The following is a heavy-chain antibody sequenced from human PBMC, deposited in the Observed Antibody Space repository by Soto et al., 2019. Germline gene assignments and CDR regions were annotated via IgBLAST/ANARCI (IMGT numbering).Heavy chain of an antibody. V-gene: IGHV3-23*01. CDR2: ISGSGNTR. Sequence: EVQLLESGGGLVQPGGSLRLSCEASGLTFNSHGMSWVRQAPGKGLEWVSAISGSGNTRHYADSVRGRFTVSRDNSKNTLYLQMDSLRVEDSAVYYCAKDPPISGTYELYHYHGMEVWGQGTTVTVSS. CDR1: GLTFNSHG. CDR3: AKDPPISGTYELYHYHGMEV. D-gene: IGHD3-10*01. J-gene: IGHJ6*02.